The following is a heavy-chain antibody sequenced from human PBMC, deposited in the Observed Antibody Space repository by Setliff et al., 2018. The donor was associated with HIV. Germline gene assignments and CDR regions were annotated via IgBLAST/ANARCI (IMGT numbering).Heavy chain of an antibody. V-gene: IGHV4-34*01. CDR3: ASARIPTGGTSTSFDY. J-gene: IGHJ4*02. CDR1: GGSFSGYY. D-gene: IGHD1-1*01. CDR2: INHSGST. Sequence: PSETLSLTCAVYGGSFSGYYWSWIRQPPGKGLEWIGEINHSGSTNYNPSLKSRVTISVDTSKNQFSLKLSSVTAADTAVYYCASARIPTGGTSTSFDYWGQGTLVTVS.